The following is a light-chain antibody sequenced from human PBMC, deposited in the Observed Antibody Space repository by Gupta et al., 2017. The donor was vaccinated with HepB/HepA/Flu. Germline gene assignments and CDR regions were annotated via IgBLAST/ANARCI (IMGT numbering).Light chain of an antibody. J-gene: IGKJ4*01. V-gene: IGKV1-39*01. CDR1: QSISSY. CDR3: QQSYSTLVT. CDR2: AAS. Sequence: DLQMTQSPSSLSASAGDRVTITCRASQSISSYLNWYQQKPGKAPKLLIYAASSLQSGVPSRFSGSGSGTDFTFTISSLQPEDFATYYCQQSYSTLVTFGGGTKVEIK.